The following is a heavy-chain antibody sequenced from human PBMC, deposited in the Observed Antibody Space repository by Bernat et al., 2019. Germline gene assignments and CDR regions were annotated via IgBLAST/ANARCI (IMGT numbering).Heavy chain of an antibody. Sequence: EVQLLESGGGLVQPGGSLRLSCAASGFTFSSYAMSWVRQAPGKGLEWVSAISGSGGSTYYADSVKGRFTISRDNSKNTLYLQMNSLRAEDTAVYYCAKGRGSYYYGSGSFKYYYYYGMDVWCQGTTVTVSS. D-gene: IGHD3-10*01. V-gene: IGHV3-23*01. CDR2: ISGSGGST. J-gene: IGHJ6*02. CDR3: AKGRGSYYYGSGSFKYYYYYGMDV. CDR1: GFTFSSYA.